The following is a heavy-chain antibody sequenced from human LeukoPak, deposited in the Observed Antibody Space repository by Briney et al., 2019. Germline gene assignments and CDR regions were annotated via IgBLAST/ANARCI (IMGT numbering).Heavy chain of an antibody. CDR3: AKDSSTWGNLAGHFDS. CDR2: FYASGTT. Sequence: SSETLSLTCTVSGGSIVSHYWNWIRQPAGRGLEWIGRFYASGTTNTSPSLKSRVTMSVDTSKNQFSLKLSSVTAADTAVYYCAKDSSTWGNLAGHFDSWGQGTLVTVSS. CDR1: GGSIVSHY. D-gene: IGHD6-13*01. V-gene: IGHV4-4*07. J-gene: IGHJ4*02.